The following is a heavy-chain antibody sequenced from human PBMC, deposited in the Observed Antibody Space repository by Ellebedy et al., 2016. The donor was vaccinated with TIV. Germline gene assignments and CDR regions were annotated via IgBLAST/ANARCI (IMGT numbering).Heavy chain of an antibody. CDR1: GFTFSSYW. V-gene: IGHV3-74*01. Sequence: GESLKISCAASGFTFSSYWMHWVRQAPGKGLVWVSRISSDGTGTSYADPMQGRFTISRDNANNTLYLQMNSLRAEDTAVYYCARVECNSISCPGAFDIWGQGTMVTVSS. J-gene: IGHJ3*02. CDR2: ISSDGTGT. D-gene: IGHD2-2*01. CDR3: ARVECNSISCPGAFDI.